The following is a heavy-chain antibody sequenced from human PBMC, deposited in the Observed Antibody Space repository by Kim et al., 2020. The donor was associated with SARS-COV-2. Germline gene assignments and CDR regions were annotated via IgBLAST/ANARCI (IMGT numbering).Heavy chain of an antibody. CDR3: ARYSWPPFDS. J-gene: IGHJ4*02. CDR1: GGSISSNNW. D-gene: IGHD4-4*01. CDR2: IHHSGST. V-gene: IGHV4-4*02. Sequence: SETLSLTCAVSGGSISSNNWWSWVRQPPGKGLEWIGEIHHSGSTKYTPSLESRVTVSLDKSKNHFSLNLSSVTAADTAVYYCARYSWPPFDSWGQGTLVT.